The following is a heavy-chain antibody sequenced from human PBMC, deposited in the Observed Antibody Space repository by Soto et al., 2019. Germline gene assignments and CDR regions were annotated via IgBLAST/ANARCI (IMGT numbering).Heavy chain of an antibody. D-gene: IGHD6-6*01. J-gene: IGHJ4*02. CDR1: GFTFSSYA. CDR2: ISGGGGNT. CDR3: AKTERYRSSSSDY. V-gene: IGHV3-23*01. Sequence: EVQVLESGGGLVQPGGSLRLSCAASGFTFSSYAMSWVRQAPGKGLEWVSAISGGGGNTYYADSVKGRFTISRDNSKNTLFLQMNSLRAEDTAVYYCAKTERYRSSSSDYWGQGTLVTVSS.